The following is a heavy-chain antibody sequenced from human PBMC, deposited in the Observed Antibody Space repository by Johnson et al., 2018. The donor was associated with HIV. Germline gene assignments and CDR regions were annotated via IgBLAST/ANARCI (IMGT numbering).Heavy chain of an antibody. CDR3: ARDSTPWGGEHVGYAFDL. V-gene: IGHV3-9*01. CDR1: GFTFDDYA. D-gene: IGHD4-17*01. J-gene: IGHJ3*01. CDR2: ISWNSGSI. Sequence: EVQLVESGGGLVQPGRSLRLSCAASGFTFDDYAMHWVRQAPGKGLEWVSGISWNSGSIGYADSVKGRFTISRDNSKNTLYLQMNSLRAEDTAVYFCARDSTPWGGEHVGYAFDLWGRGTLVTISS.